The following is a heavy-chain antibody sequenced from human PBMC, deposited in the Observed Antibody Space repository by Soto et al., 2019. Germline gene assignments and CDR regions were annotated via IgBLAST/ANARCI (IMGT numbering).Heavy chain of an antibody. V-gene: IGHV3-30*18. CDR2: ISYDGSNK. D-gene: IGHD3-3*01. Sequence: GGSLRLSCAASGFTFSSYGMHWVRQAPGKGLEWVAVISYDGSNKYYADSVKGRFTISRDNSKNTLYLQMDSLRAEDTAVYYCAKDNWSGYIDYCRQGPLVTVSS. J-gene: IGHJ4*02. CDR3: AKDNWSGYIDY. CDR1: GFTFSSYG.